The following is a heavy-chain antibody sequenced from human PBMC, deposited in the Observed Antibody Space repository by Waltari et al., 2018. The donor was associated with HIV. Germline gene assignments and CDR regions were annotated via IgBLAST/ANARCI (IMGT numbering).Heavy chain of an antibody. CDR2: IYYSGST. CDR1: GGASRSGGYY. CDR3: ARVPQYCSSPTCYGLAHDY. V-gene: IGHV4-31*03. J-gene: IGHJ4*02. D-gene: IGHD2-2*01. Sequence: QVQLQESGPGLVKPSQTLSLTCTVSGGASRSGGYYWRWIRQPPGQGLEWIVYIYYSGSTYYNPSLKSRVSISVDTSKNQFSLKLSSVTAADTAVYYCARVPQYCSSPTCYGLAHDYWGQGTLVTVSS.